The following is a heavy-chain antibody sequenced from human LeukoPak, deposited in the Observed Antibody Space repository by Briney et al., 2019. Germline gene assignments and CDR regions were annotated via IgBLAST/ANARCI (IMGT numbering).Heavy chain of an antibody. CDR2: IYTSGST. J-gene: IGHJ5*02. CDR3: ARARLGYCSGGSCRVERWFDP. CDR1: GGSISSYY. V-gene: IGHV4-4*07. Sequence: PSETLSLTCTVSGGSISSYYWSWIRQPAGKGLEWIGRIYTSGSTNYNPSLKSRVTMSVDTSKNQFSLKLSSVTAADTAVYYCARARLGYCSGGSCRVERWFDPWGQGTLVTVSS. D-gene: IGHD2-15*01.